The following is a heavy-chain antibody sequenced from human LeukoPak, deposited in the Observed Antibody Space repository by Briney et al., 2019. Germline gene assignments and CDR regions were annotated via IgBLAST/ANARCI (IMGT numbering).Heavy chain of an antibody. J-gene: IGHJ3*02. Sequence: PSETLSLTCAVYGGSFSGYYWSWIRQPPGKGLEWIGEINHRGSTNYNPSLKSRVTISVDTSKNQFSLKLSSVTAADTAVYYCARVRHGAFDIWGQGTMVTVSS. CDR3: ARVRHGAFDI. V-gene: IGHV4-34*01. CDR2: INHRGST. CDR1: GGSFSGYY.